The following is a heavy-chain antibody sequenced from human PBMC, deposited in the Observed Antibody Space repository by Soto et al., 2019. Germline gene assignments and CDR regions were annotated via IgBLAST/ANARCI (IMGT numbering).Heavy chain of an antibody. D-gene: IGHD3-10*01. Sequence: QLGGSLRLSCTASGFTFGDYAMSWFRQAPGKGLEWVGFIRSKAYGGTTEYAASVKGRFTISRDDSKSIAYLQMNSLKTEDTAVYYCTRDLGVLLSLEYFQHWGQGTLVTVSS. CDR3: TRDLGVLLSLEYFQH. J-gene: IGHJ1*01. V-gene: IGHV3-49*03. CDR2: IRSKAYGGTT. CDR1: GFTFGDYA.